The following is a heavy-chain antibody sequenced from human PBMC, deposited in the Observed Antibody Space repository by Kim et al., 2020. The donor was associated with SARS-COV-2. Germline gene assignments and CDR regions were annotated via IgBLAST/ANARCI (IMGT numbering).Heavy chain of an antibody. CDR1: GFTFSSYG. V-gene: IGHV3-33*01. Sequence: GGSLRLSCAASGFTFSSYGMHWVRQAPGKGLEWVAVIWYDGSNKYYADSVKGRFTISRDNSKNTLYLQMNSLRAEDTAVYYCARDQTNIFDWSSYGMDVWGQGTTSTAPS. D-gene: IGHD3-9*01. CDR2: IWYDGSNK. J-gene: IGHJ6*02. CDR3: ARDQTNIFDWSSYGMDV.